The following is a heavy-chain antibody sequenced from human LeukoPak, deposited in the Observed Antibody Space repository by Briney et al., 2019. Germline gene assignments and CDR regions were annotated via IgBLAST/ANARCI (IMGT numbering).Heavy chain of an antibody. CDR2: IYSGGST. Sequence: GGSLRLSCAASGFTVSSNYMSWVRQAPGKGLEWVSVIYSGGSTYYADSVKGRFTISRDNSKNTLYLQMNSLRAEDTAVYYCAKDTRDRYYYDSSGYYPTYWGQGTLVTVSS. J-gene: IGHJ4*02. CDR1: GFTVSSNY. CDR3: AKDTRDRYYYDSSGYYPTY. D-gene: IGHD3-22*01. V-gene: IGHV3-53*01.